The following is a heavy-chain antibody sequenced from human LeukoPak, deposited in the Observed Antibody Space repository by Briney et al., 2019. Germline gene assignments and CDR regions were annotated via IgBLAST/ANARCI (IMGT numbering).Heavy chain of an antibody. CDR1: GFTFNNYA. D-gene: IGHD3-10*01. Sequence: GGSPRLSCAASGFTFNNYAMSWVRQAPGEGLVWVARTRGDGRATTYADSVKGRFTISRDNSKNTLYLQMNSLGAEDTAVYYCAKEMGHSPHSSGTYWSDGGVGLDYWGQGTLVTVSS. V-gene: IGHV3-23*01. J-gene: IGHJ4*02. CDR2: TRGDGRAT. CDR3: AKEMGHSPHSSGTYWSDGGVGLDY.